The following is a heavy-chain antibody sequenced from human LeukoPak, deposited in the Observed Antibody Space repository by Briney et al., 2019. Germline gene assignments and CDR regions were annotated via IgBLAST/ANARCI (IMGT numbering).Heavy chain of an antibody. J-gene: IGHJ4*02. V-gene: IGHV5-51*01. CDR1: GYRFTNYW. CDR3: ARALRTGQGDYVQVL. D-gene: IGHD3-10*02. CDR2: IYPGNYDA. Sequence: GESLKISCKASGYRFTNYWIGWVRQMPGKGLERMAIIYPGNYDARYSPSFQGRVTISADRSIDTTYLQWSSLKASDTAMYYCARALRTGQGDYVQVLWGQGTLVTVSS.